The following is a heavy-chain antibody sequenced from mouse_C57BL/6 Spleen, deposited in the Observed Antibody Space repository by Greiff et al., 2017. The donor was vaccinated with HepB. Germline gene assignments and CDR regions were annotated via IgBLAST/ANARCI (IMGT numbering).Heavy chain of an antibody. CDR2: IYPGDGDT. J-gene: IGHJ2*01. CDR1: GYAFSSSW. Sequence: QVQLKESGPELVKPGASVKISCKASGYAFSSSWMNWVKQRPGKGLEWIGRIYPGDGDTNYNGKFKGKATLTADKSSSTAYMQLSSLTSEDSAVYFCARTRLHFDYWGQGTTLTVSS. V-gene: IGHV1-82*01. D-gene: IGHD3-2*02. CDR3: ARTRLHFDY.